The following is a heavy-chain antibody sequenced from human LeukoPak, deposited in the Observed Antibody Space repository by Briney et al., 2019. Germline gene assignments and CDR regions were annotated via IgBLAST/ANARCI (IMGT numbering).Heavy chain of an antibody. D-gene: IGHD2-15*01. CDR3: ARALTPGYCSGGACSYFDY. Sequence: SETLSLTCTVSGDSIRTCYWSWIRQPPGEGLEWIGSIYYSGSTNYNPSLKGRVTISLGTSKNQFSLKVSSVTAADTAVYYCARALTPGYCSGGACSYFDYWGQGTLVTVSS. J-gene: IGHJ4*02. CDR1: GDSIRTCY. CDR2: IYYSGST. V-gene: IGHV4-59*01.